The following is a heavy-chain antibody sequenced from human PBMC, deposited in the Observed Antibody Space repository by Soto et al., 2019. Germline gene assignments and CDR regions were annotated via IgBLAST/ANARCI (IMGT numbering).Heavy chain of an antibody. J-gene: IGHJ4*02. CDR3: ARTGPHFDY. CDR2: INYSGRT. Sequence: PSETLSLTCTVSGGSISSYYWSWIRQPPGKGLEWIGEINYSGRTNYNPSLKSRVTISVDTSKNQFPLTLSSMTAADTAVYYCARTGPHFDYWGQGNLVTVSS. V-gene: IGHV4-34*01. CDR1: GGSISSYY.